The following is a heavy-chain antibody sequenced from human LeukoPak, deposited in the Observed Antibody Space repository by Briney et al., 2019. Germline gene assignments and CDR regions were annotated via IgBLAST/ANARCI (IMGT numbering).Heavy chain of an antibody. Sequence: GRSLRLSCAASGFAFSTYAMHWVRQAPGKWLEWLAFMSYDGGDKYYAECVKGRFTISRDNSKNTLYLQMNSLRADDTAVYYCARDHQHSYQAGGNWGKGTLVTVSS. D-gene: IGHD2-2*01. J-gene: IGHJ4*02. V-gene: IGHV3-30*01. CDR2: MSYDGGDK. CDR1: GFAFSTYA. CDR3: ARDHQHSYQAGGN.